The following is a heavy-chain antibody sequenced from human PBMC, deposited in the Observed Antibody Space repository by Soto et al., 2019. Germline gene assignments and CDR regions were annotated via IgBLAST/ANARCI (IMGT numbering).Heavy chain of an antibody. D-gene: IGHD2-2*01. CDR2: IYYSGST. J-gene: IGHJ5*02. Sequence: PSETLSLTCTVSGGSISSYYWSWIRQPPGKGLEWIGYIYYSGSTNYNPSLKSRVTISVDTSKNQFSLKLSSVTAADTAVYYCARLGEDIVVVPAASGFDPWGQVTLVTVSS. V-gene: IGHV4-59*01. CDR3: ARLGEDIVVVPAASGFDP. CDR1: GGSISSYY.